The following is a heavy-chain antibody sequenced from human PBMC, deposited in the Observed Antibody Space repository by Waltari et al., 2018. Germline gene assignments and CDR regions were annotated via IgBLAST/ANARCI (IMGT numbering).Heavy chain of an antibody. D-gene: IGHD3-3*01. V-gene: IGHV4-59*01. CDR1: GGSLSSYS. CDR2: IYYSGST. CDR3: ARSHNYDFWSGYYFDY. J-gene: IGHJ4*02. Sequence: QVQLQESGPGLVKPSETLSLPCTVSGGSLSSYSWSWIRQPPGKGLEWIGYIYYSGSTNYNPSLKSRVTISVDTSKNQFSLKLSSVTAADTAVYYCARSHNYDFWSGYYFDYWGQGTLVTVSS.